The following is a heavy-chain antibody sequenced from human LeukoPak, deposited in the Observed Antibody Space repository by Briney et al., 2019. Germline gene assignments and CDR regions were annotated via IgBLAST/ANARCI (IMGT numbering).Heavy chain of an antibody. Sequence: PGGSLRLSRAASGFTVSSNFMSWVRQAPEKGLEWVSVMYSDGNTYYADSVKGRFTISRDNSKNTLYLQMNSLRAEDTAVYYCARDYDFWGNNWFDPWGQGTLVTVSS. D-gene: IGHD3/OR15-3a*01. CDR2: MYSDGNT. CDR1: GFTVSSNF. J-gene: IGHJ5*02. CDR3: ARDYDFWGNNWFDP. V-gene: IGHV3-53*01.